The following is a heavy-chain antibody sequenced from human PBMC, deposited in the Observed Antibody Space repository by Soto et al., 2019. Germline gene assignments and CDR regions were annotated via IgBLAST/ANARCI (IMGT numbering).Heavy chain of an antibody. V-gene: IGHV1-69*05. J-gene: IGHJ6*02. D-gene: IGHD5-18*01. CDR2: IIPIFGTA. Sequence: QVQLVQSGAEVKKPGSSVKVSCKASGGTFSSYAISWVRQAPGQGLEWMGGIIPIFGTANYAQKFQGRVTINTDESTSTAYMELSSLRSEDTAVYYCATVDTAMVYYYYGMDVWGQGTTVTVSS. CDR3: ATVDTAMVYYYYGMDV. CDR1: GGTFSSYA.